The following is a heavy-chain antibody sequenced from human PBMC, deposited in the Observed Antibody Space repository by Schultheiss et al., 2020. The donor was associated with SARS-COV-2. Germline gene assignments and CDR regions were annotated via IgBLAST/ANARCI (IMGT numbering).Heavy chain of an antibody. Sequence: SQTLSLTCTVSGGSISSSSYYWSWIRQPAGKGLGWIGRIYTSGSTNYNPSLKSRVTMSVDTSKNQFSLKLSSVTAADTAVYYCRSYSGSYGAFDIWGQGTMVTVSS. CDR3: RSYSGSYGAFDI. CDR2: IYTSGST. J-gene: IGHJ3*02. V-gene: IGHV4-61*02. D-gene: IGHD1-26*01. CDR1: GGSISSSSYY.